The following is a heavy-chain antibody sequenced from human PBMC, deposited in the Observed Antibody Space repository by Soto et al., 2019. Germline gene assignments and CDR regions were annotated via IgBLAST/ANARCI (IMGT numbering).Heavy chain of an antibody. V-gene: IGHV4-30-4*01. CDR2: ISDSGTT. Sequence: QVLLQESGPGLVKPSQTLSLSCTVSGASVRSRDYYWSWIRQTPGQGLEWIGYISDSGTTYYNPSLVGRLAISMDGSTSQFFLKVTSVNAADSAVYYCATGEGHSGGCPLHYWGQGTLVTVSS. J-gene: IGHJ4*02. D-gene: IGHD2-15*01. CDR1: GASVRSRDYY. CDR3: ATGEGHSGGCPLHY.